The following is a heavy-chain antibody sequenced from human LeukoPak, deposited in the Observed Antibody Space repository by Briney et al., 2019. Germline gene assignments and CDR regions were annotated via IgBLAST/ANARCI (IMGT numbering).Heavy chain of an antibody. J-gene: IGHJ6*02. CDR2: IFYSGIT. CDR3: ARHGYYYGMDV. V-gene: IGHV4-59*08. CDR1: SGSITSYY. Sequence: PSETLSLTCTVSSGSITSYYWSWIRQPPGKGLEWIGYIFYSGITNYNPSLKSRVTISLDTSKNQFSLKLSSVTAADTAVYYCARHGYYYGMDVWGQGTTVTVSS.